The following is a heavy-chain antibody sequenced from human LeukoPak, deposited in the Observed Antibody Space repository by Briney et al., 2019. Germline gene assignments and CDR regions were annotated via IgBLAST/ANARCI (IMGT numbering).Heavy chain of an antibody. J-gene: IGHJ4*02. D-gene: IGHD3-10*01. CDR2: ISYDGSNK. CDR3: ARDSGGY. V-gene: IGHV3-30-3*01. Sequence: GGSLRLSCAASGFTFSSYAMHWVRQAPGKGLEWVAVISYDGSNKYYADSVKGRFTISRDNSKNTLYLQMNSLRAEDTAVYYCARDSGGYWGQGTLVTVSS. CDR1: GFTFSSYA.